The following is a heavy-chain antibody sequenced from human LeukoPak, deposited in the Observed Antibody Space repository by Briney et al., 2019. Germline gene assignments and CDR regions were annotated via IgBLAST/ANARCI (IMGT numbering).Heavy chain of an antibody. CDR1: GGSVSGYY. D-gene: IGHD6-19*01. CDR3: ARSRIAVAGSGWFDP. CDR2: IYYSGST. Sequence: SETLSLTCVVSGGSVSGYYWGWIRQPPGKGLEWIGYIYYSGSTNYNPSLKSRVTISVDTSKNQFSLKLSPVTAADTAVYYCARSRIAVAGSGWFDPWGQGTLVTVSS. V-gene: IGHV4-59*02. J-gene: IGHJ5*02.